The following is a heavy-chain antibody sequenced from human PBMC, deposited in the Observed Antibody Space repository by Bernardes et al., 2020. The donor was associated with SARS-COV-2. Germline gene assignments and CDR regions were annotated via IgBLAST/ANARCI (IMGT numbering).Heavy chain of an antibody. CDR2: LYYGGST. CDR3: LRHGRGGGYYFQY. CDR1: GGSITTDS. D-gene: IGHD2-21*01. Sequence: SETLSLTCTVSGGSITTDSWSWVRQPPGKGPEWIGYLYYGGSTIYNPSLKSRVTISPDTSNNQFSLRLTSVTAADSAVYYCLRHGRGGGYYFQYWGQGTLVTVSS. J-gene: IGHJ4*02. V-gene: IGHV4-59*08.